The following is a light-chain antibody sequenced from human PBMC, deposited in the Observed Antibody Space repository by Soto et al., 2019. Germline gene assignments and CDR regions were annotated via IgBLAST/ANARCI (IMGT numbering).Light chain of an antibody. J-gene: IGKJ2*02. V-gene: IGKV1-39*01. CDR3: QQSYSTPRST. Sequence: DTQMTQSPSSLSASVGDRVTITCRASQSISNYLNWYQQKPGKAPKLLIYAASSLQSGVPSRFSGSGSGTDFTLTISSLQPEDFATYYCQQSYSTPRSTFGQGTKLEIK. CDR2: AAS. CDR1: QSISNY.